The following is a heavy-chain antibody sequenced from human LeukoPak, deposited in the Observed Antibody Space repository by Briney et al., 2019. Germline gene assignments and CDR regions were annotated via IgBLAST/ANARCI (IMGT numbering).Heavy chain of an antibody. CDR1: GYTFTGYY. J-gene: IGHJ3*02. CDR3: ARERLAGDAFDI. V-gene: IGHV1-69*05. Sequence: SVKVSCKASGYTFTGYYMHWVRQAPGQGLEWMGRIIPIFATANYPQKFQGRVTINTDESTSAAYMDLSSLRSEDTAVYYCARERLAGDAFDIWGQGTMVAVSA. D-gene: IGHD6-25*01. CDR2: IIPIFATA.